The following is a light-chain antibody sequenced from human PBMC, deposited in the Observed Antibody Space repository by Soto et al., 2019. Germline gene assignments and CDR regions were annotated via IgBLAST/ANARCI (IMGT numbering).Light chain of an antibody. V-gene: IGKV3-15*01. CDR3: QQYNNWRT. CDR1: QSVSSN. J-gene: IGKJ1*01. Sequence: EIVMTQSPATLSVSPWDRATLSCRASQSVSSNLAWYQQKPGQAPRLLIYGASTRATGIPARFSGSGSGTEFTLTISSLQSEDFAVYYCQQYNNWRTFGQGTKVEIK. CDR2: GAS.